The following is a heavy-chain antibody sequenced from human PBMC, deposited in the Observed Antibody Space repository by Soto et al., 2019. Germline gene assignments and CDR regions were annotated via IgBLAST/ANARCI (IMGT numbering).Heavy chain of an antibody. CDR1: GGTFSSYA. J-gene: IGHJ6*02. Sequence: SVKVSCKASGGTFSSYAISWVRQAPGQGLEWMGGIIPIFGTANYAQKFQGRVTITADKSTSTAYMELSSLRSEDTAVYYCARERRRGDSYGFSAEYVMDVWGQGTTVTVSS. CDR3: ARERRRGDSYGFSAEYVMDV. V-gene: IGHV1-69*06. CDR2: IIPIFGTA. D-gene: IGHD5-18*01.